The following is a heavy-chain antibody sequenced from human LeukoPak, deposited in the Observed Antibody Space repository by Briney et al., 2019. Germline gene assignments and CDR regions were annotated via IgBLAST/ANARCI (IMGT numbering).Heavy chain of an antibody. J-gene: IGHJ4*02. CDR2: ITTGGPNT. Sequence: GSLRLSCTASGFTFSSYTMSWVRQAPGKGLKWVSTITTGGPNTYYADSVKGRFTVSRGDSKNTLYLQMNSLRAEDTAVYYCAKDGGLWVSAHWGDSWGRGTLVTVSS. CDR3: AKDGGLWVSAHWGDS. V-gene: IGHV3-23*01. D-gene: IGHD7-27*01. CDR1: GFTFSSYT.